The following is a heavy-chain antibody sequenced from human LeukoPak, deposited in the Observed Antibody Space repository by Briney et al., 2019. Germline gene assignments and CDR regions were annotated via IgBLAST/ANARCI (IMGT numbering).Heavy chain of an antibody. CDR2: IYYSGST. J-gene: IGHJ5*02. CDR3: AREVSYT. Sequence: SETLSLTCTVSGGSISSSSYYWGWIRQPPGKGLEWIGSIYYSGSTYYNPSLKSRVTISVDTSKNQFSLKLSSVTAADTAVYYCAREVSYTWGQGTLVTVSS. D-gene: IGHD2-8*01. CDR1: GGSISSSSYY. V-gene: IGHV4-39*07.